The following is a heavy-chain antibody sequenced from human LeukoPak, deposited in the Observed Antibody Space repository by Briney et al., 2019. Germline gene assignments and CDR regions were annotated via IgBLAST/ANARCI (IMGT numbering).Heavy chain of an antibody. CDR2: IGTAGDT. CDR1: GFTFSSYD. CDR3: ARGHYYGSGSYPGFADGFDP. J-gene: IGHJ5*02. D-gene: IGHD3-10*01. V-gene: IGHV3-13*01. Sequence: GGSLRLSCAASGFTFSSYDTHWVRQATGKGLEWVSAIGTAGDTYYPGSVKGRFTISRENAKNSLYLQMNSLRAGDTAVYYCARGHYYGSGSYPGFADGFDPWGQGTLVTVSS.